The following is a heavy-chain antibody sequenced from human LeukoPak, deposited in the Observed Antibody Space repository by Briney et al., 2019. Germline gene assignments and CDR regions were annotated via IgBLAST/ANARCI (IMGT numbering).Heavy chain of an antibody. CDR3: ATESIWGIDH. D-gene: IGHD6-6*01. Sequence: SETLSLTCTVSGDSISSGNYWGWIRQPPGKGLEWIGSIFHTGSTYFNLSLKSRVTISVDTSKNQFSLRLSSVTAADTAVYYCATESIWGIDHWGQGTLVTVSS. CDR1: GDSISSGNY. CDR2: IFHTGST. J-gene: IGHJ4*02. V-gene: IGHV4-38-2*02.